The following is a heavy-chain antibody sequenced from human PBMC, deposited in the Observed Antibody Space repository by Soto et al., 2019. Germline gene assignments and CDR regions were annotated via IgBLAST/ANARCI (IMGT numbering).Heavy chain of an antibody. V-gene: IGHV3-23*01. CDR2: IGGSGGST. Sequence: EVQLLESGGGLVQPGGSLSLSCAASGFTFSSYAMSWVRQAPGKGLEWVSAIGGSGGSTYYADSVKGRFTISRDNSKNTLYLQMNSLRAEDTAAYYCAKGGVRAAAEMDVWGKGTTVTVSS. D-gene: IGHD6-25*01. J-gene: IGHJ6*04. CDR1: GFTFSSYA. CDR3: AKGGVRAAAEMDV.